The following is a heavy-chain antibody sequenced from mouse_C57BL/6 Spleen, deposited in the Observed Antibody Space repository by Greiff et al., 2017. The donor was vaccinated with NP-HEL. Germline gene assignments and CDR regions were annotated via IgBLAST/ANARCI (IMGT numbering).Heavy chain of an antibody. Sequence: QVQLQQPGAELVRPGSSVKLSCKASGYTFTSYWMHWVKQRPIQGLEWIGNIDPSDSETHYNQKFKDKATLTVDKSSSTAYMQLSSLTSEDSAVYYCARDDGYLWFAYWGQGTLVTVSA. CDR2: IDPSDSET. J-gene: IGHJ3*01. CDR3: ARDDGYLWFAY. V-gene: IGHV1-52*01. D-gene: IGHD2-3*01. CDR1: GYTFTSYW.